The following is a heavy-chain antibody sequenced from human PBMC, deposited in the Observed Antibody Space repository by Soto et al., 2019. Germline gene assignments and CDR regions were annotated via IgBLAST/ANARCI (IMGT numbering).Heavy chain of an antibody. CDR1: GGSVSSGNYY. D-gene: IGHD6-13*01. Sequence: SETLSLTCTVSGGSVSSGNYYWNWIRQSPGKGLEWIGYMYSSVSTNYNPSLKSRVTISVDTSKNQFSLKMSSVTAADTAVYYCASWYSSSWSNFDYWGKGTLVTVSS. CDR2: MYSSVST. CDR3: ASWYSSSWSNFDY. V-gene: IGHV4-61*01. J-gene: IGHJ4*02.